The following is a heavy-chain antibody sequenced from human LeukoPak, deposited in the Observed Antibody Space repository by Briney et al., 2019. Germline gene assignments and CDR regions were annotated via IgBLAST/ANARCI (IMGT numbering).Heavy chain of an antibody. CDR2: IYTSGST. CDR3: ARVSVDTAMASTLYYYYYMDV. V-gene: IGHV4-4*07. Sequence: PSETLSLTCTVSGGSISSYYWSWIRQPAGKGLEWIGRIYTSGSTNYNPSLKSRVTMSVDTSKNQFSLKLSSVTAADTAVYYCARVSVDTAMASTLYYYYYMDVWGKGTTVTVSS. J-gene: IGHJ6*03. CDR1: GGSISSYY. D-gene: IGHD5-18*01.